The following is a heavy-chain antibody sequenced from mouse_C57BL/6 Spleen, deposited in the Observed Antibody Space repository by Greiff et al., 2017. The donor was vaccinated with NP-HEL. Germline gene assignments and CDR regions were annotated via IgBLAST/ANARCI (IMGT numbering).Heavy chain of an antibody. V-gene: IGHV1-82*01. D-gene: IGHD4-1*01. Sequence: QVHVKQSGPELVKPGASVKISCKASGYAFSSSWMNWVKQRPGKGLEWIGRIYPGDGDTNYNGKFKGKATLTADKSSSTAYMQLSSLTSEDSAVYFCESGTEYFDYWGQGTTLTVSS. J-gene: IGHJ2*01. CDR2: IYPGDGDT. CDR3: ESGTEYFDY. CDR1: GYAFSSSW.